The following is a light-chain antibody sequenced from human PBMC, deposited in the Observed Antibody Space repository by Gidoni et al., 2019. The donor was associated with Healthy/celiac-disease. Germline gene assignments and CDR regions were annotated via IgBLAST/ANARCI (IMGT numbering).Light chain of an antibody. CDR1: QSISSW. V-gene: IGKV1-5*03. J-gene: IGKJ4*01. CDR2: NAS. CDR3: QPYNSYPLT. Sequence: ENQMTQHPSTLSASVGDRVTIPCRASQSISSWLAWYQQKPGKAHKLLIYNASSLESGVPSSFSGSGSGTEFTLTISSLQPDDFATYYCQPYNSYPLTFGGGTKVEIK.